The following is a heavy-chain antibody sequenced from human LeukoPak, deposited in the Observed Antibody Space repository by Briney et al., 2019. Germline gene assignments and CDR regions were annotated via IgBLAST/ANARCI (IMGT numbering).Heavy chain of an antibody. CDR2: INQDGSAQ. J-gene: IGHJ4*02. CDR1: GFSFSGYW. V-gene: IGHV3-7*01. Sequence: GGSLRLSCTASGFSFSGYWMSWVRQAPGKGLEWVANINQDGSAQYYVDSVKGQFAISRDNAKNSLYLQMNSLRVEDTAVYYCARDSESWTETGPRFDYWGQGTLVTVSS. D-gene: IGHD3-9*01. CDR3: ARDSESWTETGPRFDY.